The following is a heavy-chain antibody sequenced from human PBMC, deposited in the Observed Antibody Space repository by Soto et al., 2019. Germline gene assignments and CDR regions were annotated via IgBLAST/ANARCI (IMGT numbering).Heavy chain of an antibody. CDR3: ASSSHGSADS. D-gene: IGHD6-13*01. CDR1: GDSVSSNSAA. J-gene: IGHJ6*04. V-gene: IGHV6-1*01. CDR2: TYYRSKWYN. Sequence: SQTLSLTCAISGDSVSSNSAAWNWITQSPSRGLEWLGRTYYRSKWYNDYAVSVKSRITINPDTSKNQFSLQLTSVTPEDTAVFDRASSSHGSADSWGKGPWGIVSS.